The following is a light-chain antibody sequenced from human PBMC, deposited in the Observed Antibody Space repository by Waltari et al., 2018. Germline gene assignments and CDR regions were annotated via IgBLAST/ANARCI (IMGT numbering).Light chain of an antibody. CDR2: YSS. Sequence: EIVFTQSQATLSLSLGERATPSCRASQSISTYLGWYPQKPGQAPRLLIYYSSKRATDIPARFSGSWSGADFTLAISSLGPEDFAVYYCQHRANWPLTFGGGTKVEIK. CDR1: QSISTY. CDR3: QHRANWPLT. J-gene: IGKJ4*01. V-gene: IGKV3-11*01.